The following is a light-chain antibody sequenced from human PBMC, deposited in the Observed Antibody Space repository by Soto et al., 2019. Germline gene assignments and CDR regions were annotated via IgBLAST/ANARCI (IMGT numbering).Light chain of an antibody. CDR3: CSYAGNNTLV. V-gene: IGLV2-23*02. Sequence: QSVLTQPASVSGSRGQSMTISCTGTSSNVGSYNFVSWYRQYPGKAPELIIYEVSQRPSTFFNRFSGSKSGNTASLTVSGLQSDDEADYYCCSYAGNNTLVFGGG. CDR1: SSNVGSYNF. CDR2: EVS. J-gene: IGLJ3*02.